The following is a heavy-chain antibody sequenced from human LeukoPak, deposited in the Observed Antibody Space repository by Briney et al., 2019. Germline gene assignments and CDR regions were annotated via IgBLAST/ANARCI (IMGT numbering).Heavy chain of an antibody. J-gene: IGHJ5*02. CDR2: MNPNSGGT. Sequence: ASVKVSCKASGYTFTGYDMNWVRQAPGQGLEWMGWMNPNSGGTNYAQKCQGRVTMTRDTSISTAYMELSRLRSDDTAVCYCGRGDCGGCVYPWGQGTLVTVSS. D-gene: IGHD2-21*01. CDR3: GRGDCGGCVYP. V-gene: IGHV1-2*02. CDR1: GYTFTGYD.